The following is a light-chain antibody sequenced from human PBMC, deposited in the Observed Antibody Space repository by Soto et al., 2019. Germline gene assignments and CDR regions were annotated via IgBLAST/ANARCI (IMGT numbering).Light chain of an antibody. CDR3: QQYGSPPWT. J-gene: IGKJ1*01. CDR1: QSVASSS. CDR2: GAS. V-gene: IGKV3-20*01. Sequence: ENVLTQSPGTLSLSPGERATLSCRASQSVASSSLAWYQQKPGQTPRLLLYGASSRATGISDRFSGSGSGTDFALTISRLEPEDFAVYYCQQYGSPPWTFGQGTKVE.